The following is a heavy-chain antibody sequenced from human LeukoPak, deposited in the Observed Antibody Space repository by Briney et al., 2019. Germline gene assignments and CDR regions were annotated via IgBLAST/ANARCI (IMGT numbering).Heavy chain of an antibody. CDR3: AREYDSSGYYHDAFDI. J-gene: IGHJ3*02. V-gene: IGHV3-7*01. CDR2: IKQDGSEK. CDR1: GFTFSSYW. D-gene: IGHD3-22*01. Sequence: RPGGSLRLSCAASGFTFSSYWMSWVRQAPGEGLEWVANIKQDGSEKYYVDSVKGRFTISRDNAMNSLYLQMNSLRAEDTAVYYCAREYDSSGYYHDAFDIWGQGTMVTVSS.